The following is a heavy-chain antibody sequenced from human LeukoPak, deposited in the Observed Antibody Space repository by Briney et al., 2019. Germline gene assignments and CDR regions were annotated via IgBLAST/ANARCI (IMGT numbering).Heavy chain of an antibody. D-gene: IGHD4-11*01. CDR3: ARDHTVTTYYYYYYYMDV. Sequence: ASEKVSCKASGYTFTGYYMHWVRQAPGQGLEWMGWINPNSGGTNYAQKFQGRVTMTRDTSISTAYMELSRLRSDDTAVYYCARDHTVTTYYYYYYYMDVWGKGTTVTVSS. CDR2: INPNSGGT. J-gene: IGHJ6*03. V-gene: IGHV1-2*02. CDR1: GYTFTGYY.